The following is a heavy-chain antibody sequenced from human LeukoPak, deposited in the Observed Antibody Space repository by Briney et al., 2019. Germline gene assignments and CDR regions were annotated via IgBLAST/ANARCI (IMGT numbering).Heavy chain of an antibody. CDR2: ISSSGSTI. V-gene: IGHV3-48*03. Sequence: GGSLRLSCAASGFTFSSYEMNWVRQAPGKGLEWVSYISSSGSTIYYADSVKGRFTISRDNAKNSLYLQMNSLRAEDTAVYYCARGVKGMATIWSYYMDVWGKGTTVTISS. CDR1: GFTFSSYE. D-gene: IGHD5-24*01. J-gene: IGHJ6*03. CDR3: ARGVKGMATIWSYYMDV.